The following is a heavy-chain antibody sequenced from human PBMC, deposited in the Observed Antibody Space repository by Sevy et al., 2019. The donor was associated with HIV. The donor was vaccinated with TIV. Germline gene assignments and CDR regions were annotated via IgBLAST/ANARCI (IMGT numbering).Heavy chain of an antibody. CDR2: IRRKDYGGAT. V-gene: IGHV3-49*03. CDR3: TRGYYYDSSGYSDY. Sequence: GGCLRLSCTGSGFTFGDYAMSWFRQAPGMGLEWVGFIRRKDYGGATEYAASEKGRLTISRDDSKSIADLQMNSLKTEDTDIYYCTRGYYYDSSGYSDYWGQGTLVTVSS. D-gene: IGHD3-22*01. J-gene: IGHJ4*02. CDR1: GFTFGDYA.